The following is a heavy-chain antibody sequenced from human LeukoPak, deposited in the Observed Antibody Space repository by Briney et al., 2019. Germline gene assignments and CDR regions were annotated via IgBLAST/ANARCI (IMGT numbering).Heavy chain of an antibody. D-gene: IGHD1-1*01. CDR2: IIPILGIA. CDR1: GGAFSNYA. J-gene: IGHJ4*02. V-gene: IGHV1-69*04. Sequence: SVKVSCKASGGAFSNYAISWMRQAHGRGLEWMGRIIPILGIANYRQKFQGRVTIIADKSTSTAYMELSSLRSEDTAVYYCARSPMSRDNWNAFDYWGQGTLVTVSS. CDR3: ARSPMSRDNWNAFDY.